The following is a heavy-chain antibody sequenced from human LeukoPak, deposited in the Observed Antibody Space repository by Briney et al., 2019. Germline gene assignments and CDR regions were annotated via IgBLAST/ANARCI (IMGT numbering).Heavy chain of an antibody. V-gene: IGHV3-74*01. Sequence: GGSLRLSCAASGFTFSDYWMHWVRQVPGKGLVWVSRIKGDGSETNYADSVKGRFTISRDNAKNTLFLQMNSLRVEDTAVYYFVRGQIRVFVIGHWGQGTPVTVSS. CDR3: VRGQIRVFVIGH. J-gene: IGHJ1*01. CDR1: GFTFSDYW. D-gene: IGHD3-3*01. CDR2: IKGDGSET.